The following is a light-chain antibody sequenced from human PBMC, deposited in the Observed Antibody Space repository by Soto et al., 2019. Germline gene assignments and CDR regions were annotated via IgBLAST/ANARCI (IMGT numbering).Light chain of an antibody. V-gene: IGKV1-13*02. CDR1: QDISSS. Sequence: AIQLTQSPSSLSASVGDRVTITCRASQDISSSLAWYLQKAGKAPKLLIYGASILQSGVPSGFSGSGFGTDFTLTISSLRAEDFAIYFCQQTKSYPSTFGGGTRVEI. CDR2: GAS. CDR3: QQTKSYPST. J-gene: IGKJ4*01.